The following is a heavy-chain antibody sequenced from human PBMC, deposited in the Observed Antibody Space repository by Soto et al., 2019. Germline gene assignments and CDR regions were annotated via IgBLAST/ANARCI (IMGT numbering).Heavy chain of an antibody. V-gene: IGHV1-46*01. D-gene: IGHD3-10*01. CDR2: INPSDGST. CDR3: VSSYGSGSYTY. CDR1: GYTFTSYG. J-gene: IGHJ4*02. Sequence: ASVKVSCKASGYTFTSYGISWVRQAPGQGLEWMGVINPSDGSTTYAHKFQGRVTMTRDTSTSTVYMELSSLRSEDTAVYYCVSSYGSGSYTYWGQGTLVTSPQ.